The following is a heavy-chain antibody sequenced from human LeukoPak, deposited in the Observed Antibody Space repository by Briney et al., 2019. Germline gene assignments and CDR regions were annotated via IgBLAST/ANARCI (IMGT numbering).Heavy chain of an antibody. Sequence: SSETLSLTCTVSGGSISSYYWSWTRQPPGKGLEWIGYIYYSGSTNYNPSLKSRVTISVDTSKNQFSLKLSSVTAADTAVYYCASTTDGYNDYWGQGTLVTVSS. CDR1: GGSISSYY. J-gene: IGHJ4*02. CDR2: IYYSGST. V-gene: IGHV4-59*01. CDR3: ASTTDGYNDY. D-gene: IGHD5-24*01.